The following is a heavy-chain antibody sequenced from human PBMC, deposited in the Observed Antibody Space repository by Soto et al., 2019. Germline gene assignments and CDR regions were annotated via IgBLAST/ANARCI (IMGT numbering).Heavy chain of an antibody. CDR2: IYYRGNA. CDR1: DDSINSDKYY. D-gene: IGHD3-9*01. V-gene: IGHV4-39*01. Sequence: QLQLQESGPGLVKPSETLSLTCSVSDDSINSDKYYWVWIRQPPGKGLEWIGSIYYRGNAYSNPSLQTRVTISLDKSRSQFSLKLNSVTAADSAVYFCARLEGLATISYYFDFWGPGALVTVSS. J-gene: IGHJ4*02. CDR3: ARLEGLATISYYFDF.